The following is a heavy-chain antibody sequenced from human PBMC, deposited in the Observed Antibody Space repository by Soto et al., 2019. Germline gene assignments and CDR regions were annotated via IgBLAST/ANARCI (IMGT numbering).Heavy chain of an antibody. CDR3: ARGGYYYENSGQNAYDY. CDR1: GYTFSTYA. D-gene: IGHD3-22*01. CDR2: LNGGTGQT. J-gene: IGHJ4*01. Sequence: ASVKVSCKASGYTFSTYAIHWVRQAPGQSLEWMGWLNGGTGQTRYSQRFQDRVTITRDTSASTAYMEVSSLRPEDTAVYYCARGGYYYENSGQNAYDYWGQGILVTVSS. V-gene: IGHV1-3*01.